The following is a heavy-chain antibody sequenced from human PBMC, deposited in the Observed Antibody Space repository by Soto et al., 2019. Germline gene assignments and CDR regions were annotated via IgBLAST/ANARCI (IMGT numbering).Heavy chain of an antibody. Sequence: QVQLVQSGAEVKKPGASVKVSCKASGYTFTSLDINWVRQATGQGLEWMGWMNPNSGMAAYAQKFQGSVTMTRDTSISTAYMELSGLTSEDTAIYYCARGVEAGYDYWGQGTLVTVAS. CDR1: GYTFTSLD. D-gene: IGHD2-15*01. V-gene: IGHV1-8*01. CDR2: MNPNSGMA. CDR3: ARGVEAGYDY. J-gene: IGHJ4*02.